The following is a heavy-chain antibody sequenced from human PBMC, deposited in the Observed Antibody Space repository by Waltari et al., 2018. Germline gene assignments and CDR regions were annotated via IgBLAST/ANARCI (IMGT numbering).Heavy chain of an antibody. D-gene: IGHD3-10*01. CDR1: GFTFRGYG. CDR3: ARPINYSGSYYRYFDY. Sequence: QVQLMQSGPEVKKPGASVKVSCKASGFTFRGYGIAWVRQAPGQGPERMGWISAYSGNTNLAQNFQGRVTMTTDTSTGTAYMELRGLRSDDTAVYYCARPINYSGSYYRYFDYWGQGTLVIVSS. J-gene: IGHJ4*02. CDR2: ISAYSGNT. V-gene: IGHV1-18*01.